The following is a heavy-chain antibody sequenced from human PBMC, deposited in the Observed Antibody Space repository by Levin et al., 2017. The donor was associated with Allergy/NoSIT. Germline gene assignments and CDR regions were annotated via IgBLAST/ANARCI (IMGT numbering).Heavy chain of an antibody. D-gene: IGHD3-22*01. CDR2: ISAYNGHT. V-gene: IGHV1-18*01. J-gene: IGHJ6*02. Sequence: ASVKVSCKASAYTFTSYGISWVRQAPGQGLEWMGWISAYNGHTNYAQNFRGRATMTTDTSTSTAYLELGSLRSDDTAVYYCARYSYDSRGFSPYYYYGLDVWGQGTTVTVSS. CDR1: AYTFTSYG. CDR3: ARYSYDSRGFSPYYYYGLDV.